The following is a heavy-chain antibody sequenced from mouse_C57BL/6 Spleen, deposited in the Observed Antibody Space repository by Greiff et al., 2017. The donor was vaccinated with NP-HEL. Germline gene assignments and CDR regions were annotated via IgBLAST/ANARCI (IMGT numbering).Heavy chain of an antibody. J-gene: IGHJ4*01. D-gene: IGHD1-1*01. CDR3: ANGDYYGSSYGYAMDY. CDR2: INPNYGTP. CDR1: GYSFTDYN. Sequence: VQLQQSGPELVKPGASVKISCKASGYSFTDYNMNWVKQSNGTSLEWIGVINPNYGTPSSNQKFKGKATLTVDQSSSTAYMQLNSLTSEDSAVYYCANGDYYGSSYGYAMDYWGQGTSVTVSS. V-gene: IGHV1-39*01.